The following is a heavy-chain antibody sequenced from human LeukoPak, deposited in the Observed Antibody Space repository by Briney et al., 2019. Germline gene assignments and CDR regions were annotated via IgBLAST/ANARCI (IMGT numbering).Heavy chain of an antibody. D-gene: IGHD2-21*01. J-gene: IGHJ4*02. CDR3: ARDATRGGDFDY. Sequence: AGGSLRLSCAASGFTFSNYWMAWVRQAPGQGLEWVANINRDGSQKYYVDSVKGRFTISRDNAKTSLYLQMSSLRAEDTAVYYCARDATRGGDFDYWGQGILVTVSS. CDR2: INRDGSQK. CDR1: GFTFSNYW. V-gene: IGHV3-7*01.